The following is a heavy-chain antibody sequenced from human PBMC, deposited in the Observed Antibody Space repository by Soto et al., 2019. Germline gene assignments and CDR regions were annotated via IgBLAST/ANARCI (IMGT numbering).Heavy chain of an antibody. CDR1: GYTFTSYY. J-gene: IGHJ4*02. V-gene: IGHV1-46*01. CDR3: ARDRRNCGGDCYPNLEFDY. Sequence: QVQLVQSGAEVKKPGASVKVACKASGYTFTSYYMHWVRQAPGQGLEWMGIINPSGGSTSYAQKFQGRVTMTRDTSTSTGDMELSSLRSEDTAVYYCARDRRNCGGDCYPNLEFDYWGQGTLVTVSS. CDR2: INPSGGST. D-gene: IGHD2-21*02.